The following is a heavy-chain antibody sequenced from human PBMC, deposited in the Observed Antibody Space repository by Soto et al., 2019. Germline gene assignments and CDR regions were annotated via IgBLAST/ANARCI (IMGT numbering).Heavy chain of an antibody. CDR1: GFTFNNYG. Sequence: QVQLVESGGGVVQPGRSLRLSCAASGFTFNNYGMHWVHQAPGKGLEWMAVIAYDGGNKYYADSAKGRFSISRDNPKNTVYLQMNSLRPEDTAVYYCAKTLGYCSSSSCSRDFYYYYGMDVWGHGTTVTVSS. J-gene: IGHJ6*02. V-gene: IGHV3-30*18. CDR3: AKTLGYCSSSSCSRDFYYYYGMDV. CDR2: IAYDGGNK. D-gene: IGHD2-2*01.